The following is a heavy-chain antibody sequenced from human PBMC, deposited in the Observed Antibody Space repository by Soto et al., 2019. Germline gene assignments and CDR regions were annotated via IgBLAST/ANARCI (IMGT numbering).Heavy chain of an antibody. J-gene: IGHJ6*02. CDR3: ARVRYYYGMDV. V-gene: IGHV4-30-4*01. CDR1: GGSISSGDYY. CDR2: IYYSGST. Sequence: SETLSLTCTVSGGSISSGDYYWSWIRQPPRKGLEWIGYIYYSGSTYYNPSLKSRVTISVDTSKSQFSLKLSSVTAADTAVYYCARVRYYYGMDVWGQGTTVTVSS.